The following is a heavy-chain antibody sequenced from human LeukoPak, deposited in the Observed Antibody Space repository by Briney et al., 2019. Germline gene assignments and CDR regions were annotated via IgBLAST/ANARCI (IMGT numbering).Heavy chain of an antibody. J-gene: IGHJ4*02. Sequence: PGGSLRLSCGAPDSNIGTYAVTWVRQVPGKGLEWMSGMSGGVLSTYYARSVKGRFTISRDTSKNTFYLEMTSLGADDTALYYCAKDRISGQGGAARILDYWGQGILVTVSS. CDR3: AKDRISGQGGAARILDY. D-gene: IGHD6-6*01. V-gene: IGHV3-23*01. CDR2: MSGGVLST. CDR1: DSNIGTYA.